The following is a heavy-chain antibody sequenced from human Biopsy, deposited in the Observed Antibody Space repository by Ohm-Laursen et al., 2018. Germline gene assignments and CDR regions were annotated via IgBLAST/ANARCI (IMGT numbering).Heavy chain of an antibody. CDR1: GGSFSGYY. CDR2: INHSGNT. CDR3: ARGDVTGDNFGYRLFDY. D-gene: IGHD5-18*01. J-gene: IGHJ4*02. Sequence: SETLSLTCAVSGGSFSGYYWTWIRQAPGKGLEWIAEINHSGNTNYNPSLKSQVTISVDTSKKQFSLKLSSVTAADTAVYYCARGDVTGDNFGYRLFDYWGRGTLVTVSS. V-gene: IGHV4-34*01.